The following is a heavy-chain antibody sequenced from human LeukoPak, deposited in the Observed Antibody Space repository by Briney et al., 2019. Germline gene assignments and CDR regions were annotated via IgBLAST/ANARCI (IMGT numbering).Heavy chain of an antibody. V-gene: IGHV4-59*08. CDR3: ASGRGSSGYYYFDY. Sequence: SETLSLTCTVSGGSISSYYWSWIRQPPGKGLEWIGYIYYSGSTNYNPSLKSRVTISVDTSKNQFSLKLSSVTAADTAVYYCASGRGSSGYYYFDYWGQGTLVTVSS. D-gene: IGHD3-22*01. CDR2: IYYSGST. J-gene: IGHJ4*02. CDR1: GGSISSYY.